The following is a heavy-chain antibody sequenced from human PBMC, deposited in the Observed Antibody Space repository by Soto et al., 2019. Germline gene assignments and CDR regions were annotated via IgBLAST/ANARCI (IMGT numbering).Heavy chain of an antibody. CDR3: ARDSGKQLAPFRWGGVDV. Sequence: NPSETLSLTCTVSGGSISSGGYYWSWIRQHPGKGLEWIGYIYYSGSTYYNPSLKSRVTISVDTSKNQFSLKLSSVTAADTAVYYCARDSGKQLAPFRWGGVDVWGQGTTVTVSS. V-gene: IGHV4-31*03. J-gene: IGHJ6*02. CDR1: GGSISSGGYY. CDR2: IYYSGST. D-gene: IGHD6-6*01.